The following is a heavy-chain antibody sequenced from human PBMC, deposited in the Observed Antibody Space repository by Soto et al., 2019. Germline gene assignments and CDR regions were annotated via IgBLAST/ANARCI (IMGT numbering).Heavy chain of an antibody. V-gene: IGHV1-18*01. CDR3: ARDAWAYCSGGSCYSDY. J-gene: IGHJ4*02. D-gene: IGHD2-15*01. CDR1: GYTFTSYG. Sequence: VQLVQSGAEVKKPGASVKVSCKASGYTFTSYGISWVRQAPGQGLEWMGWISAYNGNTNYAQKLQGRVTMTTDTSTSTAYMELRSLRSDDTAVYYCARDAWAYCSGGSCYSDYWGQGTLVTVSS. CDR2: ISAYNGNT.